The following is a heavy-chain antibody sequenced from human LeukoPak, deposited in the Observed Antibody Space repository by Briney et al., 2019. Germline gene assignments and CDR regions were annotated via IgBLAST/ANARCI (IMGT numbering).Heavy chain of an antibody. CDR2: ISGSGGST. D-gene: IGHD4-23*01. V-gene: IGHV3-23*01. CDR1: GFTFSSYA. CDR3: AKWPRGGPSFDY. J-gene: IGHJ4*02. Sequence: TGGSLRLSCAASGFTFSSYAMSWVRQAPGKGLEWVSAISGSGGSTYYADSVKGRFTISRDNSKNTLYLQMNSLRAEDTAVYYCAKWPRGGPSFDYWGQGTLVTVSS.